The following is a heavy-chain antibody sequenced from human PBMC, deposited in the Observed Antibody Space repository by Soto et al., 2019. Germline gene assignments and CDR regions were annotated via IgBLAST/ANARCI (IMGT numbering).Heavy chain of an antibody. CDR3: AAAKQTTVTTYDAFDI. D-gene: IGHD4-17*01. J-gene: IGHJ3*02. Sequence: ASVKVSCKASGFTFTSSAMQWVRQARGQRLEWIGWIVVGSGNTNYAQKFQERVTITRDRSTSTAYMELSSLRSEDTAVYYCAAAKQTTVTTYDAFDIWGQGTMVTVSS. V-gene: IGHV1-58*02. CDR1: GFTFTSSA. CDR2: IVVGSGNT.